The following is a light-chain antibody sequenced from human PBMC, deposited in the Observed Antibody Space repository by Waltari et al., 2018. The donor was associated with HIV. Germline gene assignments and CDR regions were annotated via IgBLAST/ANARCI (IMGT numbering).Light chain of an antibody. J-gene: IGLJ3*02. Sequence: QSVVTQPPSASGTPGQRVTISCSGGDSNIGSNYVYWYQDLPGTAPKLLIYKNNQRSSGVPDRFSGSKSDTSASLAISGLRSEDEADYYCASWDDNLNSWVFGGGTKLTVL. CDR1: DSNIGSNY. CDR2: KNN. CDR3: ASWDDNLNSWV. V-gene: IGLV1-47*01.